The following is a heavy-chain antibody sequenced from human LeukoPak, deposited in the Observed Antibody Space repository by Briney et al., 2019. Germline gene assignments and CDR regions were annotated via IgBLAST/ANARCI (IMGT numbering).Heavy chain of an antibody. Sequence: GGSLRLSCAASGFTFSNAWMSWVRQAPGKGLEWVGRIKSKTDGGTTDYAAPVKGRFTISGDDSKNTLYLQMNSLKTEDTAVYYCTTEGGYSYGHDYWGQGTLVTVSS. CDR1: GFTFSNAW. D-gene: IGHD5-18*01. CDR2: IKSKTDGGTT. J-gene: IGHJ4*02. V-gene: IGHV3-15*01. CDR3: TTEGGYSYGHDY.